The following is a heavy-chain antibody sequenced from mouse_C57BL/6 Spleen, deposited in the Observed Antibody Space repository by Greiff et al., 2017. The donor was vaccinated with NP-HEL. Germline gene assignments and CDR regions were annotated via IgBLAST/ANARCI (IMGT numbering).Heavy chain of an antibody. CDR2: ISGGGGNT. CDR3: ARLFITTKAMDY. CDR1: GFTFSSYT. J-gene: IGHJ4*01. D-gene: IGHD1-1*01. V-gene: IGHV5-9*01. Sequence: EVMLVESGGGLVKPGGSLKLSCAASGFTFSSYTMSWVRQTPEKRLEWVATISGGGGNTYYPDSVKGRFTISRDNAKNTLYLQMSSLRSEDTALYYCARLFITTKAMDYWGQGTSVTVSS.